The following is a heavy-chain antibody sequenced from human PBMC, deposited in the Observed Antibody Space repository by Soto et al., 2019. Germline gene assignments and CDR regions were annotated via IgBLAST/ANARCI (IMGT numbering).Heavy chain of an antibody. V-gene: IGHV4-34*01. CDR3: ARRRFGELLPTYFDY. CDR1: GGSFRGYF. Sequence: PSETLSLTCAVSGGSFRGYFWSWIRQSPAKGLEWIGEINDSGNTYYNPSLKSRVTISVDTSKNQFSLKLSSVTAADTAVYYCARRRFGELLPTYFDYWGQGTLVTVSS. D-gene: IGHD3-10*01. J-gene: IGHJ4*02. CDR2: INDSGNT.